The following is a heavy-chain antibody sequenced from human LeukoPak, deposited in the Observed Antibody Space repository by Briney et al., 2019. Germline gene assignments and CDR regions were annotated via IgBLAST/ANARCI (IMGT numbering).Heavy chain of an antibody. CDR1: GGSISSSSYY. V-gene: IGHV4-39*07. D-gene: IGHD1-1*01. CDR2: IYTSGST. Sequence: SETLSLTCTVSGGSISSSSYYWGWIRQPPGKGLEWIGRIYTSGSTNYNPSLKSRVTMSVDTSKNQFSLKLSSVTAADTAVYYCARENEYLTRRKRGLNWFDPWGQGTLVTVSS. CDR3: ARENEYLTRRKRGLNWFDP. J-gene: IGHJ5*02.